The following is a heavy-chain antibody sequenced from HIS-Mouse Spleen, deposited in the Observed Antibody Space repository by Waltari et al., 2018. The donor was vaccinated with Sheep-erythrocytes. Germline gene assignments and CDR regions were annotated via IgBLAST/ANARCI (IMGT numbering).Heavy chain of an antibody. D-gene: IGHD1-26*01. Sequence: QVQRVQSGAEVKKPGSSVKVSCKASGGTFRSYAIRWVRQAPGQGLEWMGRIIPILGIANYAQKFQGRVTITADKSTSTAYMELSSLRSEDTAVYYCAQTGATTPHFDYWGQGTLVTVSS. CDR1: GGTFRSYA. V-gene: IGHV1-69*04. CDR3: AQTGATTPHFDY. J-gene: IGHJ4*02. CDR2: IIPILGIA.